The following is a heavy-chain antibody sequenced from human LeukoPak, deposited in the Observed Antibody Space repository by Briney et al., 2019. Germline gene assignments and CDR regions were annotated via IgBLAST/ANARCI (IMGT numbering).Heavy chain of an antibody. V-gene: IGHV3-23*01. Sequence: YADSVKGRFTISRDNSKNTLYLQMNSLRADDAAVYYCAKPALWMITFGYAFDIWGQGTMVTVSS. J-gene: IGHJ3*02. D-gene: IGHD3-16*01. CDR3: AKPALWMITFGYAFDI.